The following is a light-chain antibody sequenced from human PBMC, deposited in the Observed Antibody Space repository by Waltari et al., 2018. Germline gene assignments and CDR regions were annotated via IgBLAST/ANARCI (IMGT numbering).Light chain of an antibody. CDR2: KDS. V-gene: IGLV3-25*03. CDR1: TLPKHY. J-gene: IGLJ3*02. CDR3: QSADNSGTYVL. Sequence: SYELTQPPSVSVSPGQTARLTCFGDTLPKHYPYWYQQKPGQAPVLVIYKDSERPSGIPERFSGSSSGTTVTLTISGVQAEDEADYYCQSADNSGTYVLFGGGTKVTVL.